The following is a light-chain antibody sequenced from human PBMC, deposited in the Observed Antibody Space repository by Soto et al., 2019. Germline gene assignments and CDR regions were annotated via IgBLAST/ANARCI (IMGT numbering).Light chain of an antibody. J-gene: IGLJ1*01. CDR3: SSYAGSNNYV. V-gene: IGLV2-8*01. CDR2: DVS. CDR1: SSDVGGYNS. Sequence: QSVLTQPASVSGSPGQSITISCTGTSSDVGGYNSVSWYQQHPGKAPRLMIYDVSERPSGVPDRFSGSKSGNTASLTVSGLQAEDEADYYCSSYAGSNNYVFGIGTKVTVL.